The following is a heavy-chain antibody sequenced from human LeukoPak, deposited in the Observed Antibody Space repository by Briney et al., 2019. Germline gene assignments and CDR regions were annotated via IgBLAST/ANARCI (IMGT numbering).Heavy chain of an antibody. D-gene: IGHD6-13*01. CDR1: GFTFSSYA. Sequence: GESLRLSCAASGFTFSSYAMSWVRQAPGKGLEWVSAISGSGSTYYADSVKGRFTISRDNSKNTLYLQMNSLRAEDTAVYHCAKQYSSSWHYFDYWGQGTLVTVSS. J-gene: IGHJ4*02. CDR3: AKQYSSSWHYFDY. CDR2: ISGSGST. V-gene: IGHV3-23*01.